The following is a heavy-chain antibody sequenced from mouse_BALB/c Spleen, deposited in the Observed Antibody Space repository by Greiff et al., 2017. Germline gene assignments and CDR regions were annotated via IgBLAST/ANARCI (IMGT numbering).Heavy chain of an antibody. CDR1: GFAFSSYD. J-gene: IGHJ4*01. CDR2: ISSGGGST. V-gene: IGHV5-12-1*01. Sequence: EVKLVESGGGLVKPGGSLKLSCAASGFAFSSYDMSWVRQTPEKRLEWVAYISSGGGSTYYPDTVKGRFTISRDNAKNTLYLQMSSLKSEDTAMYYCARHTRLYAMDYWGQGTSVTVSS. CDR3: ARHTRLYAMDY. D-gene: IGHD1-1*01.